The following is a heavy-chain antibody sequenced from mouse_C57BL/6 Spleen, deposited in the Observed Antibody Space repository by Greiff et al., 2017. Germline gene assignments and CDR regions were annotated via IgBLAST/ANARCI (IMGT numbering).Heavy chain of an antibody. V-gene: IGHV5-16*01. J-gene: IGHJ2*01. CDR1: GFTFSDYY. Sequence: EVKLMESEGGLVQPGSSMKLSCTASGFTFSDYYMAWVRQVPEKGLEWVANINYDGSSTYYLDSLKSRFIISRDNAKNILYLQMSSLTSEDTATYYCERQLRLVFDYWGQGTTLTVSS. CDR3: ERQLRLVFDY. D-gene: IGHD3-2*02. CDR2: INYDGSST.